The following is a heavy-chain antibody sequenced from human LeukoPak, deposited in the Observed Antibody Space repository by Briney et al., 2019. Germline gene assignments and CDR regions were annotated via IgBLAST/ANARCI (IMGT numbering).Heavy chain of an antibody. J-gene: IGHJ6*04. D-gene: IGHD3-10*02. CDR1: GFTFTTYC. CDR3: AELGITMIGGV. Sequence: GGSLRLSCAASGFTFTTYCMSWVRQLPGKGLEWVANINQDGTEKYYVDSVKGRFTISRDNAKNSLDLQMNSLRAEDTAVYYCAELGITMIGGVWGKGTTVTISS. V-gene: IGHV3-7*01. CDR2: INQDGTEK.